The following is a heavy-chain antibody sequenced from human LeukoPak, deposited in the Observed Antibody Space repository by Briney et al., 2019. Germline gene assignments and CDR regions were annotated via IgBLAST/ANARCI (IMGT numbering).Heavy chain of an antibody. V-gene: IGHV1-46*01. Sequence: ASVKVSCKASGYTFTSYYIHWVRQAPGQGLEWMGIINPSGGRTSYSQKFQGRVTMTRDTSTSTVYMELSSLRSEDTAVYYCARDWGSSSSAFDIWGQGTMVTVSS. J-gene: IGHJ3*02. CDR3: ARDWGSSSSAFDI. D-gene: IGHD6-6*01. CDR2: INPSGGRT. CDR1: GYTFTSYY.